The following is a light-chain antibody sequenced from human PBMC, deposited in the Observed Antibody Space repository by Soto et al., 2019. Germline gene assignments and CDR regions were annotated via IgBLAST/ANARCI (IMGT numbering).Light chain of an antibody. CDR1: QSVGRF. CDR2: VAS. J-gene: IGKJ4*01. Sequence: DIQMTQSPSSLSASVGDRVTITCRASQSVGRFLNWYQQKPGKAPTVLINVASTLRSGVPSRFSGSGSGTDFNLTINSLQHEDFATYFCQQSFTTPLTFGGGTKVQIK. V-gene: IGKV1-39*01. CDR3: QQSFTTPLT.